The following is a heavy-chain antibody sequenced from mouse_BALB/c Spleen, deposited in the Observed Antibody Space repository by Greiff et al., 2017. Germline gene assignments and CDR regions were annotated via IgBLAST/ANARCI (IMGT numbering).Heavy chain of an antibody. CDR2: ISDGGSYT. CDR3: ARDRDDDYYAFAY. Sequence: EVKLMESGGGLVKPGGSLKLSCAASGFTFSDYYMYWVRQTPEKRLEWVATISDGGSYTYYPDSVKGRSTISRDNAKNNLYLQMSSLKSEDTAMYYCARDRDDDYYAFAYWGQGTLVTVSA. J-gene: IGHJ3*01. D-gene: IGHD2-3*01. V-gene: IGHV5-4*02. CDR1: GFTFSDYY.